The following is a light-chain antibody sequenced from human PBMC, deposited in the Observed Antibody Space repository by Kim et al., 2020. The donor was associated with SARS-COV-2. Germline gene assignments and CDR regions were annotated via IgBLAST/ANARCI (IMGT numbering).Light chain of an antibody. CDR1: NIGSKN. V-gene: IGLV3-9*01. CDR2: RDS. CDR3: QVWDSSSAV. J-gene: IGLJ3*02. Sequence: VALGQTARITCGGNNIGSKNVHWSQQKPGQAPVLVIYRDSNRPSGIPERFSGSNSGNTATLTISRAQAGDEADYYCQVWDSSSAVFGGGTQLTVL.